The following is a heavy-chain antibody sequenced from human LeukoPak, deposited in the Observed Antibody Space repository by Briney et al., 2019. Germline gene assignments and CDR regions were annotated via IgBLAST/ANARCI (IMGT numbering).Heavy chain of an antibody. D-gene: IGHD2-2*01. V-gene: IGHV1-3*01. J-gene: IGHJ4*02. Sequence: ESSVKVSCKASGYTFTSYAMHWVRQPPGQRLEWMGWINAGNGNTKYSQKFQGRVTITRDTFASTAYLELSSLRSEDTAVYYCARGSTGGPGYFDYWGQGTLVTVSS. CDR2: INAGNGNT. CDR1: GYTFTSYA. CDR3: ARGSTGGPGYFDY.